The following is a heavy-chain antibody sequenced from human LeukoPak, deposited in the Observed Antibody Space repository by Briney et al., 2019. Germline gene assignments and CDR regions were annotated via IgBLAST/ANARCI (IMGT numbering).Heavy chain of an antibody. CDR2: IYTSGST. V-gene: IGHV4-4*07. Sequence: SETLSLTCTVSGGSISIYYWNWIRQPAGKGLEWIGRIYTSGSTNYNPSLKSRVTMSADTSKSQFSLKLTSVTAADTAVYYCARQSADAFDIWGQGTMVTVSS. CDR1: GGSISIYY. CDR3: ARQSADAFDI. J-gene: IGHJ3*02.